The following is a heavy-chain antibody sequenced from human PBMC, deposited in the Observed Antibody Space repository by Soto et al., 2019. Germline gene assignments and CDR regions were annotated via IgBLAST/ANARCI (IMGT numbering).Heavy chain of an antibody. Sequence: GGSLRLSCAASGFTFSSYAMSWVRQAPGKGLEWVSAISGSGGSTYYADSVKGRFTISRDNSKNTLYLQMNSLRAEDTAVYYCAKGGERYYYGSGSSETYFDYWGQGTLVTVSS. D-gene: IGHD3-10*01. V-gene: IGHV3-23*01. J-gene: IGHJ4*02. CDR1: GFTFSSYA. CDR3: AKGGERYYYGSGSSETYFDY. CDR2: ISGSGGST.